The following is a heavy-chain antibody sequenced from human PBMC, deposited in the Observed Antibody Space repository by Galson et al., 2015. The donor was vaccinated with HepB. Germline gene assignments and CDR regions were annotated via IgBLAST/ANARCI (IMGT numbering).Heavy chain of an antibody. CDR1: GYTFSSFY. CDR2: INPINAAT. D-gene: IGHD3-22*01. J-gene: IGHJ3*02. Sequence: SVKVSCKASGYTFSSFYIMWVRQAPGQGLEWMGRINPINAATNYAQKFQGRVTMTRDTSISAAYMELNSLRSDDTALYYCARDGDDSSGRFDIWGQGTMVTVSS. V-gene: IGHV1-2*06. CDR3: ARDGDDSSGRFDI.